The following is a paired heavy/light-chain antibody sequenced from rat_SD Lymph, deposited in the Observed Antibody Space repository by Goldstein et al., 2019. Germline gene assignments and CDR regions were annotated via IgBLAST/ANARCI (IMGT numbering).Light chain of an antibody. J-gene: IGKJ1*01. V-gene: IGKV12S16*01. CDR2: GVT. CDR1: QDIGNW. Sequence: DIQMTQSPASLSASLEEIVTITCQASQDIGNWLSWYQQKPGKSPQLLIYGVTSLADGVPSRFSGSRSGTQYSLKISRLQVEDIGIYYCLQAYSTPPTFGGGTKLELK. CDR3: LQAYSTPPT.
Heavy chain of an antibody. Sequence: QVQLQQSGAELVKPGTSVKLSCKASGYTFTSSHMNWIKQTTGQGLEWIGIINPGSGDTSYNVKFKGTATLTVDKSSSTAFMQLSSLTPEDSAVYYCARRAGTSFDYWGQGVMVTVSS. CDR3: ARRAGTSFDY. CDR1: GYTFTSSH. CDR2: INPGSGDT. J-gene: IGHJ2*01. V-gene: IGHV1-47*01.